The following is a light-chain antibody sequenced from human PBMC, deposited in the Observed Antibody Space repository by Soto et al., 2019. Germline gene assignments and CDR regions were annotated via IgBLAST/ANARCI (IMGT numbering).Light chain of an antibody. CDR2: EGS. Sequence: QSALTQPASVSGSPGQSITISCTGTSSDVGSYNLVSWYQQHPGKAPKLMIYEGSKRPSGVSNRFSGSKSGNTASLTISGLQAEDEADYYCCSYAGIVVFGGGNKLTVL. CDR1: SSDVGSYNL. V-gene: IGLV2-23*01. J-gene: IGLJ2*01. CDR3: CSYAGIVV.